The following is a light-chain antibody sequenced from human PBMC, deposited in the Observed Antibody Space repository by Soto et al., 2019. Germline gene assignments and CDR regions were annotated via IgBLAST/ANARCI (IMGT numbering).Light chain of an antibody. CDR3: QQANSSPT. V-gene: IGKV1D-12*01. CDR1: QGISSW. Sequence: DIQMTQSPSSVSASVGDRVTITCRASQGISSWLGWYQQKPGKAPKLLMYAASNLQSGVPSRFSGSGSGTDFTLTISSLQPEDFATYYCQQANSSPTFGQGTRLEMK. CDR2: AAS. J-gene: IGKJ5*01.